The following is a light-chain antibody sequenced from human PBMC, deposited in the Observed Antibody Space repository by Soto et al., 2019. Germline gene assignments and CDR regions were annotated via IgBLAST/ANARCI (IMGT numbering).Light chain of an antibody. CDR1: SSNIGASYD. V-gene: IGLV1-40*01. Sequence: QSVLTQPPSVSGAPGQRVTISCTGSSSNIGASYDVHWYQQSPGTAPKLLIYGNFNRPSGVPDRFSGSKSGTSASLAITGLQAEDEADYYCQSYDSSLSGSVVFGGGTKLTVL. CDR3: QSYDSSLSGSVV. J-gene: IGLJ2*01. CDR2: GNF.